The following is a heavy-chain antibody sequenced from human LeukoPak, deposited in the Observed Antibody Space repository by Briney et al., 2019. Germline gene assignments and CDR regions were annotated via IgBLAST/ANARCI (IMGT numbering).Heavy chain of an antibody. Sequence: PGGSLRLSCAGSGFSFRHYWMSWVRQAPGKGLEWVANIKQDGSEKYYVNSVKGRFTISRDNAKNSLYLQMNSLRAEDTAIYYCARDVWGPDYWGQGTLVTVSS. CDR3: ARDVWGPDY. D-gene: IGHD3-16*01. V-gene: IGHV3-7*01. CDR1: GFSFRHYW. CDR2: IKQDGSEK. J-gene: IGHJ4*02.